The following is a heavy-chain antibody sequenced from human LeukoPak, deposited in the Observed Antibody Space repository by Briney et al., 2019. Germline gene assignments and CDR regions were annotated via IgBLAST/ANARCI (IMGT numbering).Heavy chain of an antibody. J-gene: IGHJ4*02. D-gene: IGHD4-23*01. Sequence: ASVKVSCKASGCTFTRYYINWVRQAPGQGLEWMGWINSNSGGTNYAQKFQGRVTITRDTSISTAYMELSRLRSDDTAMYYCARRSDYGGLDYWGQGTLVTVSS. CDR2: INSNSGGT. CDR1: GCTFTRYY. V-gene: IGHV1-2*02. CDR3: ARRSDYGGLDY.